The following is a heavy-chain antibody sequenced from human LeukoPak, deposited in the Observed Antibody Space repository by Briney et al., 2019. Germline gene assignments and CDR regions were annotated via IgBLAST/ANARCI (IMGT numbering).Heavy chain of an antibody. CDR3: ARTPAYTYGSQFDC. J-gene: IGHJ4*02. D-gene: IGHD5-18*01. CDR2: TYYRSKWYN. CDR1: GDSVSSNSAA. V-gene: IGHV6-1*01. Sequence: SQTLSLTCAISGDSVSSNSAAWNWIRQSPSRGLEWLGRTYYRSKWYNDYAVSVKSRITINPDTSKNQFSLKLSSVTAADTAVYYCARTPAYTYGSQFDCWGQGTLVTVSS.